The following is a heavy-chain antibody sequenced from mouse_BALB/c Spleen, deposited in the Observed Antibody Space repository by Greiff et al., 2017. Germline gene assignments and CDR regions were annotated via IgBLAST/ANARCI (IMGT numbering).Heavy chain of an antibody. CDR1: GYTFTDYA. CDR3: ARSNYGSSYGFAY. V-gene: IGHV1S137*01. J-gene: IGHJ3*01. Sequence: QVQLKESGAELVRPGVSVKISCKGSGYTFTDYAMHWVKQSHAKSLEWIGVISTYYGDASYNQKFKGKATMTVDKSSSTAYMELARLTSEDSAIYYCARSNYGSSYGFAYWGQGTLVTVSA. D-gene: IGHD1-1*01. CDR2: ISTYYGDA.